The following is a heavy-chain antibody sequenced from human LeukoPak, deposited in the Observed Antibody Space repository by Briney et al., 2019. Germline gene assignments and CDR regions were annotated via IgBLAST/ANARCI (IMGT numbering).Heavy chain of an antibody. Sequence: SQTLSLTCAISGDSVSSNSAAWNWIRQSPSRGLEWLGRTYYRSKWYNDYAVSVKSRITINPDTSKNQFSLQLNSVTPEDTAVYYCARDQMGKQYYYYYYMDVWGKGTTVTVSS. V-gene: IGHV6-1*01. CDR3: ARDQMGKQYYYYYYMDV. CDR2: TYYRSKWYN. J-gene: IGHJ6*03. CDR1: GDSVSSNSAA. D-gene: IGHD5-24*01.